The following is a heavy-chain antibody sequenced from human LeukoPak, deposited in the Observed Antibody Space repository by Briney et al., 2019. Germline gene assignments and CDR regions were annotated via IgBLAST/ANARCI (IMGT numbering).Heavy chain of an antibody. CDR3: TSRDNYDSSYYMDV. V-gene: IGHV3-73*01. CDR1: GFTFSGSL. Sequence: GGSLRLSCAASGFTFSGSLIHWVRQASGKGLEWVGLVRSKANSYATSYSASVRGRFTISRDDSKNTAYLQMNSLNTEDTAIYYCTSRDNYDSSYYMDVWGKGTTVTVSS. J-gene: IGHJ6*03. D-gene: IGHD3-22*01. CDR2: VRSKANSYAT.